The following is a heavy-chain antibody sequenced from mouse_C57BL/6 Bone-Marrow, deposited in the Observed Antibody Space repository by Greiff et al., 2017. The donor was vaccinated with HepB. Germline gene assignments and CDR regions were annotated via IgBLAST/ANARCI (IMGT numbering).Heavy chain of an antibody. D-gene: IGHD2-2*01. J-gene: IGHJ2*01. CDR1: GYAFSSSW. V-gene: IGHV1-82*01. Sequence: QVQLKESGPELVKPGASVKISCKASGYAFSSSWMNWVKQRPGKGLEWIGRIYPGDGDTNYNGKFKGKATLTADKSSSTAYMQLSSLTSEDSAVYFCARRLQGFDYWGQGTTLTVSS. CDR2: IYPGDGDT. CDR3: ARRLQGFDY.